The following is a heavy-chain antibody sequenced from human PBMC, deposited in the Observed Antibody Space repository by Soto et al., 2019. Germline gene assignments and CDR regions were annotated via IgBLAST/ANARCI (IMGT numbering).Heavy chain of an antibody. CDR2: INIVGGAT. CDR3: TKNYYFDS. J-gene: IGHJ4*02. V-gene: IGHV3-23*01. Sequence: EVQLLEPGGGLVQPGGSLRLSCAASGFTFSNYAMSWVRQAPGKALEWVSSINIVGGATNYADSVRGRFTMSRDDSRNTVFLQMNSLRAEDTAVYYCTKNYYFDSWGQGTLVTVSS. CDR1: GFTFSNYA.